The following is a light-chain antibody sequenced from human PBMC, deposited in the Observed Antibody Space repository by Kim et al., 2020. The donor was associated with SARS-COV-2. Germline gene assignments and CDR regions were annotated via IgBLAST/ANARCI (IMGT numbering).Light chain of an antibody. J-gene: IGKJ4*01. V-gene: IGKV1-33*01. CDR1: QDIDIY. CDR2: DAS. Sequence: AFVGDRVTITCQESQDIDIYRIWDQQKPGKAPKVLIQDASNLETGVPSRFSGSGSGTDFTFTINSLQPEDVATYYCQQYHSLPLTFGGGAKVEIK. CDR3: QQYHSLPLT.